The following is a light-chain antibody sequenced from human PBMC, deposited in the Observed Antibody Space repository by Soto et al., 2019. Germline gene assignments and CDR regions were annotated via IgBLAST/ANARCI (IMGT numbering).Light chain of an antibody. CDR2: AAS. Sequence: DIQMTQSPSSLSASVGDRVTITCRASQSISSYLNWYQQKPGKAHKLLIYAASSSQSGVPSRFSGRGSGTDFTLTISSLQPEDFASYYCQRRYSTPYTFGQGTKLEIK. CDR3: QRRYSTPYT. CDR1: QSISSY. J-gene: IGKJ2*01. V-gene: IGKV1-39*01.